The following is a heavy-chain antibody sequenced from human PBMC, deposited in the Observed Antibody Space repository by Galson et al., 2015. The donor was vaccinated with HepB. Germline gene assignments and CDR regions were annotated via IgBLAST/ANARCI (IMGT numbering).Heavy chain of an antibody. D-gene: IGHD6-19*01. V-gene: IGHV3-30*03. Sequence: SLRLSCAASGFTFSTYGMHWVRQAPGKGLEWVAAISYDGNNKYYADSVEGRFTISRDNSKNTLYLQMNSLRAEDTAVYYCASGAVAGSFGGYWGQGKLVTVSS. CDR1: GFTFSTYG. CDR3: ASGAVAGSFGGY. J-gene: IGHJ4*02. CDR2: ISYDGNNK.